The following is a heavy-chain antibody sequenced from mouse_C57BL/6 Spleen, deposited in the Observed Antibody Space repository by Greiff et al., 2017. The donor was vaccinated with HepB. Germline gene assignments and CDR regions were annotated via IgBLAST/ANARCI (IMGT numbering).Heavy chain of an antibody. V-gene: IGHV14-1*01. CDR2: IDPEDGDT. D-gene: IGHD2-5*01. Sequence: VQLQQSGAELVRPGASVKLSCTASGFNIKDYYMHWVKQRPEQGLEWIGRIDPEDGDTEYAPKFQGKATMTADTSSNTAYLQLSSLTSEDTAVYYCTTGVYYSNSWFAYWGQGTLVTVSA. CDR1: GFNIKDYY. J-gene: IGHJ3*01. CDR3: TTGVYYSNSWFAY.